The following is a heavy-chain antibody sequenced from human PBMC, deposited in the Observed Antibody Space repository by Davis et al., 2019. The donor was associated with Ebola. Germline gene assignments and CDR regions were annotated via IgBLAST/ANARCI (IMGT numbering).Heavy chain of an antibody. D-gene: IGHD3-3*01. V-gene: IGHV1-46*01. CDR2: IYPGGDNT. CDR3: ARDYLSYYDFWSGPFPTYFYMDV. Sequence: ASVKVSCKPSGYKFTSYYIHWVRRAPGQGLAWMGIIYPGGDNTKYAQRIQGRVTMTRDTSTSTVYMELSNLRSEDTAVYYCARDYLSYYDFWSGPFPTYFYMDVWGEGTAVTVSS. J-gene: IGHJ6*03. CDR1: GYKFTSYY.